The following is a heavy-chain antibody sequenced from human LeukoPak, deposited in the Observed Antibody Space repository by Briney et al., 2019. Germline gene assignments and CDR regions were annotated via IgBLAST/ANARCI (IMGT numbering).Heavy chain of an antibody. CDR3: ARADRLHGGSYLIGP. CDR2: INPNSGGT. V-gene: IGHV1-2*02. CDR1: GYSFTDYY. J-gene: IGHJ5*02. Sequence: ASVKVSCKTSGYSFTDYYMHWVRQAPGQGLEWMGWINPNSGGTSSAQKFQGRITMTRDTSITTVYMEVRWLTSDDTAIYYCARADRLHGGSYLIGPWGQGTLVTVSS. D-gene: IGHD3-16*01.